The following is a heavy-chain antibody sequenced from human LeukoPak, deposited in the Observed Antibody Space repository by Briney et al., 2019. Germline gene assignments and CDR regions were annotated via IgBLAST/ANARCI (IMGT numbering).Heavy chain of an antibody. V-gene: IGHV3-23*01. D-gene: IGHD1-1*01. CDR3: AKALNWRDSPFDY. CDR1: GFTFSSYA. CDR2: ISGTGGST. Sequence: PGGSLRLSCAASGFTFSSYAMTWVRQAPGKGLEWVSAISGTGGSTYYADSVKGRFTISRDNSKNTLYLQMNSLRAEDTAVYYCAKALNWRDSPFDYWGQGTLVTVSS. J-gene: IGHJ4*02.